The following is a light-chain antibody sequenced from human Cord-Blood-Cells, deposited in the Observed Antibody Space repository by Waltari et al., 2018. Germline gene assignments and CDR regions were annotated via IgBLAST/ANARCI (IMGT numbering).Light chain of an antibody. V-gene: IGLV2-8*01. CDR2: EVS. CDR3: SSYAGSNNFVV. CDR1: SRDVGGYNY. Sequence: QSALTQPPSPSGSPGQSVTLPCTGTSRDVGGYNYVSWYQQHPGKAPKLMIYEVSKRPSGVPDRFSGSKSGNTASLTVSGLQAEDEADYYCSSYAGSNNFVVVGGGTKLTVL. J-gene: IGLJ2*01.